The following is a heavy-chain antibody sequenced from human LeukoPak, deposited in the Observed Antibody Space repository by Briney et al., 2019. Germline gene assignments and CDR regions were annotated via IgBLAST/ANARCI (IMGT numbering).Heavy chain of an antibody. Sequence: PSETLSLTCTVSGGSISSYYWSWVRQPPGKGLEWIGYISYSGNTNYNPSLTSRVTISVDTSKNQFSLRLSSVTAADTAVYYCARQGGYIAPLALWGQGTLVTVSS. CDR1: GGSISSYY. CDR2: ISYSGNT. V-gene: IGHV4-59*08. CDR3: ARQGGYIAPLAL. J-gene: IGHJ4*02. D-gene: IGHD6-13*01.